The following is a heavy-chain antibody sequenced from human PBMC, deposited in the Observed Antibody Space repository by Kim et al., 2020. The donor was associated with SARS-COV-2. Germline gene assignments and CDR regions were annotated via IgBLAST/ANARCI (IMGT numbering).Heavy chain of an antibody. Sequence: SETLSLTCAVYGGSFSGYYWSWIRQPPGKGLEWIGEINHSGSTNYNPSLKSRVTISVDTSKNQFSLKLSSVTAADTAVYYCARVVPAATAPLNEVLGGFDYWGQGTLVTVSS. CDR1: GGSFSGYY. V-gene: IGHV4-34*01. J-gene: IGHJ4*02. CDR2: INHSGST. D-gene: IGHD2-2*01. CDR3: ARVVPAATAPLNEVLGGFDY.